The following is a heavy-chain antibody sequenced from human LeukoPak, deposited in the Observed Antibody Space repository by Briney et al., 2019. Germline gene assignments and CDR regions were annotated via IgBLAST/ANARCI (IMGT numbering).Heavy chain of an antibody. Sequence: GGSLRLSCAASGFTFSSYSMNWVRQAPGKGLEWVSYISSSSSTIYYADSVKGRFTISRDNAKNSLYLQMNSLRAEDTAVYYCARGTVAGIHSWFDPWGQGTLVTVSS. CDR2: ISSSSSTI. J-gene: IGHJ5*02. D-gene: IGHD6-19*01. CDR1: GFTFSSYS. V-gene: IGHV3-48*01. CDR3: ARGTVAGIHSWFDP.